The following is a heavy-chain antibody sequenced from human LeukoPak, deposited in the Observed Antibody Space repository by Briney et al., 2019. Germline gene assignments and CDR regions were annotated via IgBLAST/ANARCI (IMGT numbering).Heavy chain of an antibody. CDR1: GGSISSSSYY. Sequence: SETLSLTCTVSGGSISSSSYYWGWIRQPPGKGLEWIGSIYYSGSTYYNPSLKSRVTISVDTSKNQFSLKLSSVTAADTAVYYCAREARYFDWLLYGYYYYYGMDVWGQGTTVTVSS. J-gene: IGHJ6*02. CDR2: IYYSGST. D-gene: IGHD3-9*01. V-gene: IGHV4-39*07. CDR3: AREARYFDWLLYGYYYYYGMDV.